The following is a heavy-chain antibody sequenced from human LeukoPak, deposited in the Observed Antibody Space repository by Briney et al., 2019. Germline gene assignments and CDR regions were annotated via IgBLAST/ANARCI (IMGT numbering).Heavy chain of an antibody. D-gene: IGHD2-2*02. J-gene: IGHJ6*02. CDR1: GYTFTSYG. CDR2: ISAYNGNT. Sequence: ASVKVSCKASGYTFTSYGISWVRQAPGQGLEWMGWISAYNGNTNYAQKLQGRVTMTTDTSTSTAYMELRSLRSDDTAVYYCARDRLVVVPAAISTPYGMDVWGQGTTVTVSS. V-gene: IGHV1-18*01. CDR3: ARDRLVVVPAAISTPYGMDV.